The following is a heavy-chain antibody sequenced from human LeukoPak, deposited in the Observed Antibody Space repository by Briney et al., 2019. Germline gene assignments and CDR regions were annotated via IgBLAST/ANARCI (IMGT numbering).Heavy chain of an antibody. CDR2: IYYSGST. V-gene: IGHV4-59*01. CDR3: ARAPPGYYFDY. J-gene: IGHJ4*02. D-gene: IGHD1-14*01. CDR1: GGSISSYY. Sequence: SETLSLTCTVSGGSISSYYWSWIRQPPGKGLEWIGYIYYSGSTNYNPSLKSRVTISVDTSKNQFSLKLSSVTAADTAVYYCARAPPGYYFDYWGQGTLVTVSS.